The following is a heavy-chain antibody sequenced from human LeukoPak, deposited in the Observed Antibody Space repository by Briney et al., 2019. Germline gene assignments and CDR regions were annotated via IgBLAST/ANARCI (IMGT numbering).Heavy chain of an antibody. CDR2: IYYSGST. Sequence: SETLSLTCTVSGGSISSDYWSWIRQPPGKGLEWIGYIYYSGSTNYNPSLKSRVTISVDTSKNQFSLKLSSVTAADTAVYYCARAGYYGSGSYPWGQGTLVAVSS. J-gene: IGHJ5*02. CDR1: GGSISSDY. V-gene: IGHV4-59*01. D-gene: IGHD3-10*01. CDR3: ARAGYYGSGSYP.